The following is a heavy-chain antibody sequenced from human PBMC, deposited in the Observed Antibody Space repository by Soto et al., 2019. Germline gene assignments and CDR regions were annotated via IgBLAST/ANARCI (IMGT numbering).Heavy chain of an antibody. J-gene: IGHJ6*02. V-gene: IGHV1-69*13. CDR1: GGTFSSYA. CDR2: IIPTVRPA. D-gene: IGHD4-4*01. CDR3: AGDPSLPWEYSNHYGMDV. Sequence: VSSVKVPCKPSGGTFSSYAISWVRPAPGRGLEWMGWIIPTVRPANYAEKFKGRVTITADESTSTAYMELSSLRSEDTAVYYCAGDPSLPWEYSNHYGMDVSG.